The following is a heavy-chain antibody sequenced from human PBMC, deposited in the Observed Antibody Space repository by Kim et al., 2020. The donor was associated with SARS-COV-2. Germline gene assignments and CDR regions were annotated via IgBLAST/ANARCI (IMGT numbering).Heavy chain of an antibody. CDR1: GFTVSSNY. CDR2: IYIGGST. V-gene: IGHV3-53*01. D-gene: IGHD2-2*01. CDR3: ARDRGFGSSEHRRGYYYYGMDV. Sequence: GGSLRLSCAASGFTVSSNYMSWVRQAPGKGLEWVSVIYIGGSTYYADSVKGRFTISRDNSKNTLYLQMNSLRAEDTAVYYCARDRGFGSSEHRRGYYYYGMDVWGQGTTVTVSS. J-gene: IGHJ6*02.